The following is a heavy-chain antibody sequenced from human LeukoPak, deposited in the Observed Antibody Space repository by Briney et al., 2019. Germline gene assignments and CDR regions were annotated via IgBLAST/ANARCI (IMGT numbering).Heavy chain of an antibody. CDR1: GFTFDDYG. CDR3: ARDTKYGSGSYWNY. Sequence: GGSLRLSCAASGFTFDDYGMSWVRQAPGKGLEWVSGINWNGGSTGYADSVKGRFTISRDNAKNSVYLQMNSLRAEDTALYYCARDTKYGSGSYWNYWGQGTLVTVSS. J-gene: IGHJ4*02. V-gene: IGHV3-20*04. CDR2: INWNGGST. D-gene: IGHD3-10*01.